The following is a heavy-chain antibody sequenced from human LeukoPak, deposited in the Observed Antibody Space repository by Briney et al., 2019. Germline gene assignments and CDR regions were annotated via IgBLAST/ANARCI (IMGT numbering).Heavy chain of an antibody. CDR2: IYTSGST. CDR3: ARLYGSGSSLYFDY. J-gene: IGHJ4*02. D-gene: IGHD3-10*01. CDR1: GGSISSGSYY. V-gene: IGHV4-61*02. Sequence: SETLSLTCTVSGGSISSGSYYWIWIRPPAGMGLEWNVRIYTSGSTNYNPSLKSRVTISVDTPKNQFSLQLSSVTAADTAVYYCARLYGSGSSLYFDYWGQGTLVTVSS.